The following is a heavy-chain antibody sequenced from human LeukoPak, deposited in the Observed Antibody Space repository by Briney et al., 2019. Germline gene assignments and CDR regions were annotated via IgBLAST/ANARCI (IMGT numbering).Heavy chain of an antibody. CDR2: ISGSGGST. CDR1: GFTFSNYA. V-gene: IGHV3-23*01. Sequence: GGSLRLSCAASGFTFSNYAMSWVRQAPGRGLEWVSAISGSGGSTYYVDSVKGRFTTSRDNSQNTLHLQMNSLRAEDTAVYHCARQLGYCSDGSCYFDSWGQGTLVTVSS. J-gene: IGHJ4*02. CDR3: ARQLGYCSDGSCYFDS. D-gene: IGHD2-15*01.